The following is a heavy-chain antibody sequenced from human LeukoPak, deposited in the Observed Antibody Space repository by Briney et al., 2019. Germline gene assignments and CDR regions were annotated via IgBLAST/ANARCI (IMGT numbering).Heavy chain of an antibody. V-gene: IGHV3-53*01. J-gene: IGHJ4*02. CDR1: GFTFDDYG. CDR3: ASSSSWYSGLDY. CDR2: IYGGGST. D-gene: IGHD6-13*01. Sequence: PGGSLRLSCAASGFTFDDYGMSWVRQAPGKGLEWVSVIYGGGSTYYADSVKGRFTMSRDNSKNTLYLQMNSLRAEDTAVYYCASSSSWYSGLDYWGQGTLVTVSS.